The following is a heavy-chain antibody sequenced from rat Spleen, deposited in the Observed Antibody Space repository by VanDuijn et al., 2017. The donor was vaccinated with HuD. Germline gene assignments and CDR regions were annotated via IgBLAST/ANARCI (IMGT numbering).Heavy chain of an antibody. CDR2: IWAGGGT. J-gene: IGHJ4*01. D-gene: IGHD4-3*01. Sequence: QVQLKESGPGLVQPSQTLSLTCTVSGFSLTNYHVGWVRQSPGKSLVWMGTIWAGGGTHYNSAVQSRLSISRDTSKSQVLLKMNSLQAEDTGTYYCARHLREASGVMDAWGQGASVTVSS. CDR3: ARHLREASGVMDA. CDR1: GFSLTNYH. V-gene: IGHV2-72*01.